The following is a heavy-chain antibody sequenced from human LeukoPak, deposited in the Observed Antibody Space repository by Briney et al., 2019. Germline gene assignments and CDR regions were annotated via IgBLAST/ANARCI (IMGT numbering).Heavy chain of an antibody. D-gene: IGHD3-10*01. CDR1: GYTFNNYY. J-gene: IGHJ4*02. CDR3: AAGHGSGSGY. CDR2: INPSGGGT. V-gene: IGHV1-46*02. Sequence: GASVKVSCKASGYTFNNYYMHWVRQAPGQGLEWMGIINPSGGGTSYAQKFQGRVTITRDMSTSTAYMELSSLRSEDTAVYYCAAGHGSGSGYWGQGTLVTVSS.